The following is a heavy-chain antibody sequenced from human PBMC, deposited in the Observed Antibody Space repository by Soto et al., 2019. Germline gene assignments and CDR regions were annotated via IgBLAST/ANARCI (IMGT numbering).Heavy chain of an antibody. J-gene: IGHJ3*02. CDR3: APPGRYDILPGPSRDAFYI. Sequence: QLQLQESGPGLVKPSETLSLTCTVSGGSISSSSYYWGWIRQPPGKGLEWIGSIYYSGSTYYNPSLKSPVTIAVPTSTTTFSLRLTPVTAAHPAVYYCAPPGRYDILPGPSRDAFYIWGQGTMITVSS. D-gene: IGHD3-9*01. CDR2: IYYSGST. CDR1: GGSISSSSYY. V-gene: IGHV4-39*01.